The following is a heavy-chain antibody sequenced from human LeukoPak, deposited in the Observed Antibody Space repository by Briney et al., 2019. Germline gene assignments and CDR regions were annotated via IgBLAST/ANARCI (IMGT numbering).Heavy chain of an antibody. D-gene: IGHD5-18*01. J-gene: IGHJ4*02. CDR3: AKDFGSYGFDY. CDR2: ISYDGSNK. Sequence: PGRSLRLSCAASGFTFSSYGMHWVRQAPGKGLEWVAVISYDGSNKYYADSVKGRFTISRDNSKNTLYLQMNSLRAEDTAMYYCAKDFGSYGFDYWGQGTLVTVSS. V-gene: IGHV3-30*18. CDR1: GFTFSSYG.